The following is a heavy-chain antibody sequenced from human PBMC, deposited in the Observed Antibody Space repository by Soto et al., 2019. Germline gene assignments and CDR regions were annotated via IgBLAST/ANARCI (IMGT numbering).Heavy chain of an antibody. J-gene: IGHJ4*02. V-gene: IGHV3-11*01. CDR1: GFTFIDYY. CDR3: ARVGIRYYYGSGTSYYFDF. Sequence: GGSPINSCGSSGFTFIDYYMSWIRQAPGKGLEWVSYISSSSGSTIDYADSVKGRFTISRDNAKNSLYLQINSLRAEDTAVYYCARVGIRYYYGSGTSYYFDFWGRGTLVNVSS. D-gene: IGHD3-10*01. CDR2: ISSSSGSTI.